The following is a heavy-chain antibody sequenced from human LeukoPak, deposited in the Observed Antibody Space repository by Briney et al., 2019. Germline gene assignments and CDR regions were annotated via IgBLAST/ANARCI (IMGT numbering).Heavy chain of an antibody. V-gene: IGHV4-59*01. CDR3: ARESKYYYGSGSYLDY. Sequence: PSETLSLTCTVSGGSISSYYWSWIRQPPGKGLEWIGYIYYSGSTNCNPSLKSRVTISVDTSKNQFSLKLSSVTAADTAVYYCARESKYYYGSGSYLDYWGQGTLVTVSS. D-gene: IGHD3-10*01. J-gene: IGHJ4*02. CDR2: IYYSGST. CDR1: GGSISSYY.